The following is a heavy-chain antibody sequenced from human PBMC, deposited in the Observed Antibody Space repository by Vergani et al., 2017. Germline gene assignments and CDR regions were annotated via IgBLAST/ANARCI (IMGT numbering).Heavy chain of an antibody. CDR3: VRGSDNYN. CDR1: GFTFSSHA. D-gene: IGHD5-24*01. V-gene: IGHV3-23*01. J-gene: IGHJ4*02. CDR2: IKNTGDST. Sequence: EVQLLQSEGAVVQPGGSLRLSCVASGFTFSSHAMRWVRQGHGQGVEWVSSIKNTGDSTQYADSVKGRFTISRDNSKNTLYLQMKSLRVEDTGVYYCVRGSDNYNGGQGTLVTVSS.